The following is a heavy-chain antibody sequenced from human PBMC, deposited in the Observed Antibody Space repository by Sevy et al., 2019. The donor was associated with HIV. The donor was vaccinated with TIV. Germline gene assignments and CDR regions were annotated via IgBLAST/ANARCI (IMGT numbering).Heavy chain of an antibody. V-gene: IGHV4-59*01. D-gene: IGHD2-2*01. CDR2: IYYSGST. CDR1: GDSISSYY. J-gene: IGHJ6*02. CDR3: ARMRYCSSTSCYLGGGYYYGMDV. Sequence: SETLSLTCTVSGDSISSYYWSWIRQPPGKGLEWIGYIYYSGSTNYNPSLKSRVTISVDTSKNQFSLKLSSVTAADTAVYYCARMRYCSSTSCYLGGGYYYGMDVWGQGTTVTVSS.